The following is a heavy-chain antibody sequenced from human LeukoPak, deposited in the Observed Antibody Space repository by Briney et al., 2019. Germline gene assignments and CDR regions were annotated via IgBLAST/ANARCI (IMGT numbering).Heavy chain of an antibody. Sequence: SETLSLTCAVSGGSISSSNWWSWVRQPPGKGLEWIGEIYHSGSTNYNPSLKSRVTISVDKSKNQFSLKLSSVTAADTAVYYCASLIRYYYDSSGAVPGDYWGQGTLVTVSS. CDR2: IYHSGST. J-gene: IGHJ4*02. CDR1: GGSISSSNW. CDR3: ASLIRYYYDSSGAVPGDY. V-gene: IGHV4-4*02. D-gene: IGHD3-22*01.